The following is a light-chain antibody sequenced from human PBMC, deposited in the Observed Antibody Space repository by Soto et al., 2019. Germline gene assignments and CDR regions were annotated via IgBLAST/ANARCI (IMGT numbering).Light chain of an antibody. V-gene: IGLV2-23*02. CDR1: SSDVGSYNH. CDR2: EVS. CDR3: CSYAGSSTLV. Sequence: QSALTQPASVSGSPGQSITISCTGTSSDVGSYNHVSWYQQHPGKAPKLMIYEVSKRPSGVSNRFSGSKSGNTASLTISGLQAEDEADYYCCSYAGSSTLVFGGGTKLTVL. J-gene: IGLJ2*01.